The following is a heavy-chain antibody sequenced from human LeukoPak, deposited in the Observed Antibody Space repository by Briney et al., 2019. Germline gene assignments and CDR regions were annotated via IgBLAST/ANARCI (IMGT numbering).Heavy chain of an antibody. D-gene: IGHD4-17*01. J-gene: IGHJ5*02. Sequence: NASETLSLTCTVSGGSVSSGSYYWSWIRQPPGKGLEWIGYIYYSGSTNYNPSLKSRVTISVDTSKNQFSLKLSSVTAADTAVYYCAGDQSGYGDYIRFDPWGQGTLVTVSS. CDR2: IYYSGST. CDR1: GGSVSSGSYY. CDR3: AGDQSGYGDYIRFDP. V-gene: IGHV4-61*01.